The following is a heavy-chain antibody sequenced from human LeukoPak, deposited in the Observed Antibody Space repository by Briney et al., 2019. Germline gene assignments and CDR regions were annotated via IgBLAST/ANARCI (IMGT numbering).Heavy chain of an antibody. CDR2: ITTSDGNT. J-gene: IGHJ4*02. D-gene: IGHD7-27*01. CDR1: GFTFSSYT. V-gene: IGHV3-23*01. CDR3: AKDGGLWVSAHWGDS. Sequence: GGSLRLSCAASGFTFSSYTMSWVRQAPGKGLEWVSTITTSDGNTYYANSVKGRFTVSRDNSKNTLFLQMNSLRAEDTAVYYCAKDGGLWVSAHWGDSWGRGTLVTVSS.